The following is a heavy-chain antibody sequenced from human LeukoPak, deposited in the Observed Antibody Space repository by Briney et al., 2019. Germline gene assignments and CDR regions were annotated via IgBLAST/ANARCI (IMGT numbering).Heavy chain of an antibody. J-gene: IGHJ6*03. Sequence: ASVKVSCKASGYTFTGYYMHWVRQAPGQGLEWMGWINPNSGGTNYAQKFQGRVTMTRDTSISTAYMELSRLRSDDTAVYYCARELELRALYYYYYMDVWGKGTTVTVSS. CDR3: ARELELRALYYYYYMDV. V-gene: IGHV1-2*02. CDR1: GYTFTGYY. D-gene: IGHD1-7*01. CDR2: INPNSGGT.